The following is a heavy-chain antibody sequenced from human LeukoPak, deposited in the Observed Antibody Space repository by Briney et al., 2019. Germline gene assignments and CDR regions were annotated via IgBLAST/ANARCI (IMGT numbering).Heavy chain of an antibody. J-gene: IGHJ6*02. CDR2: IISSGSPI. CDR3: ARENLNGLDV. CDR1: GFTISSYE. Sequence: GGTLRLSCAASGFTISSYEMNWVRQAPGKGLDWVSYIISSGSPIYYADSVKGRFTISRDNAKNSLFLQMNSLRAEDTAVYYCARENLNGLDVWGQGTTVTVSS. V-gene: IGHV3-48*03.